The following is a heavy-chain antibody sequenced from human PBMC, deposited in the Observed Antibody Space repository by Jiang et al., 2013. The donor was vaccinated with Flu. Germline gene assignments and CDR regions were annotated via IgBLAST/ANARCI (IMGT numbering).Heavy chain of an antibody. V-gene: IGHV1-3*01. J-gene: IGHJ6*02. CDR3: ARGSIAARREDV. CDR1: YTFTSYA. Sequence: YTFTSYAMHWVRQAPDQRLEWMGWINAGNGNTKYSQKFQGRVTITRDTSASTAYMELSSLRSEDTAVYYCARGSIAARREDVWGQGTTVTVSS. CDR2: INAGNGNT. D-gene: IGHD6-6*01.